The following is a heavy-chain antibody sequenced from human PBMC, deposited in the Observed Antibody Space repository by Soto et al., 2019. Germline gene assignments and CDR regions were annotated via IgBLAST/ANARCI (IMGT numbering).Heavy chain of an antibody. CDR3: AGHAAAVRYYYGMGV. V-gene: IGHV1-69*13. CDR1: GGTISSYA. Sequence: ASVNVACKASGGTISSYAMRWVRQAPGQGLEWMGGIIPIFGTANYAQKFQGRVTITADESTSTAYMELSSLRSEDTAVYYCAGHAAAVRYYYGMGVGGQGSTVTGSS. D-gene: IGHD6-13*01. J-gene: IGHJ6*01. CDR2: IIPIFGTA.